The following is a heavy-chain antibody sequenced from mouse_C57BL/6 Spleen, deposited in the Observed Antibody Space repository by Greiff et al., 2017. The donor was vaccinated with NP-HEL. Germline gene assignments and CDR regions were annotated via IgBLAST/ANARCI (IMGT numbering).Heavy chain of an antibody. CDR3: AATVVRDYFDY. J-gene: IGHJ2*01. CDR2: INPYNGGT. CDR1: GYTFTDYY. V-gene: IGHV1-19*01. Sequence: EVQRVESGPVLVKPGASVKMSCKASGYTFTDYYMNWVKQSHGKSLEWIGVINPYNGGTSYNQKFKGKATLTVDKSSSTAYMELNSLTSEDSAVYYCAATVVRDYFDYWGQGTTLTVSS. D-gene: IGHD1-1*01.